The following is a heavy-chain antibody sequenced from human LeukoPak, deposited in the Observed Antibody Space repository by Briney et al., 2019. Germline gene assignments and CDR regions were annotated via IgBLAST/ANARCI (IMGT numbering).Heavy chain of an antibody. CDR1: GYTLTELS. J-gene: IGHJ4*02. V-gene: IGHV1-24*01. CDR2: FDPEDGET. D-gene: IGHD3-22*01. CDR3: ATVATYYYDSSGYFDY. Sequence: AASVKVSCKVSGYTLTELSMHWVRQAPGKGLEWMGGFDPEDGETIYAQKFQGRVTMTEDTSTDTAHMELSSLRSEDTAVYYCATVATYYYDSSGYFDYWGQGTLVTVSS.